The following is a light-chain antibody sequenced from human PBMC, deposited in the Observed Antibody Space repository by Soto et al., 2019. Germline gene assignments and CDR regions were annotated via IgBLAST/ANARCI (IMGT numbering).Light chain of an antibody. V-gene: IGKV3-15*01. CDR3: QQYSNWPQT. J-gene: IGKJ1*01. Sequence: EIVMTQSPATLSVSPGERATLSCRASQSVSANLAWYQQKPGQAPRLPIYGASTRATGIPARFSGSGSGTEFTLTISSLQSEDFAVYYCQQYSNWPQTFGQGAKVDIK. CDR1: QSVSAN. CDR2: GAS.